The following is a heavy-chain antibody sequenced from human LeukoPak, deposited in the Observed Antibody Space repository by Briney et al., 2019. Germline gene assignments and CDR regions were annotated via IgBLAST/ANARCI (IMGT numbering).Heavy chain of an antibody. D-gene: IGHD6-19*01. J-gene: IGHJ4*02. CDR3: ARDAVAGGFDY. CDR2: IYYSGST. Sequence: SETLSLTCTVSGGSISSYYWSWIRQPPGKGLEWIGYIYYSGSTNYNPSLKSRVTISVDTSKNQFSLKLSSVTAADTAVYYCARDAVAGGFDYWGQGTLVTVSS. CDR1: GGSISSYY. V-gene: IGHV4-59*12.